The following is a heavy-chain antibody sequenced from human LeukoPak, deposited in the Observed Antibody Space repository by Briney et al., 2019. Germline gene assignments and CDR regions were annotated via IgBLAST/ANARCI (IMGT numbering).Heavy chain of an antibody. CDR2: IIPIFGTA. CDR3: AREWDREQQLVRGWFDP. V-gene: IGHV1-69*13. Sequence: ASVKVSWKASGGTFSSYAISWVRQAPGQGLEWMGGIIPIFGTANYAQKFQGRVTITADESTSTAYMELSSLRSEDTAVYYCAREWDREQQLVRGWFDPWGQGTLVTVSS. J-gene: IGHJ5*02. D-gene: IGHD6-13*01. CDR1: GGTFSSYA.